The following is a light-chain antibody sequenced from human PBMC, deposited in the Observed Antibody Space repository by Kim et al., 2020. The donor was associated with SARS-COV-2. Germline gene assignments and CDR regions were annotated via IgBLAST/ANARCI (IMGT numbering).Light chain of an antibody. J-gene: IGKJ1*01. V-gene: IGKV3-15*01. CDR3: QQSNDWPPLT. CDR1: QTINNK. Sequence: SPGERATLSCRASQTINNKLVWYQQKPGQAPRLLIYDATTRATGVPARFIGSGSGTDFTLTISSLPSEDFAVYYCQQSNDWPPLTFGQGTKVDIK. CDR2: DAT.